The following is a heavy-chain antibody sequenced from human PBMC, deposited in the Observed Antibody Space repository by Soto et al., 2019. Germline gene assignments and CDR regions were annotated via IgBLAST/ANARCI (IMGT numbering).Heavy chain of an antibody. D-gene: IGHD6-13*01. CDR2: ISAYNGNT. V-gene: IGHV1-18*01. J-gene: IGHJ4*02. CDR3: AREIRAAGTKNDY. CDR1: VYTFTSYG. Sequence: QVQLVQSGPGVKKPGASWKVSCRASVYTFTSYGISWVGQAPGKGLEWMGGISAYNGNTNYAQKLQGRVTMTTDTSTSTAYMELRSLRSDDTAVYYCAREIRAAGTKNDYWGQGTLVTVSS.